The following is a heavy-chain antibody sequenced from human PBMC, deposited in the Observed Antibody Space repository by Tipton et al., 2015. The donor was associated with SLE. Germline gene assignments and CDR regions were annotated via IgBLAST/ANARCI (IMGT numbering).Heavy chain of an antibody. CDR1: GGSISSGSYY. Sequence: TLSLTCTVSGGSISSGSYYWSWIRQPAGRGLEWIGYIYTSGSTNYNPSLKSRVTISVDTSKNQFSLKLSSVTAADTAVYYCARGREDYGDAVDYWGQGTLVTVST. V-gene: IGHV4-61*09. CDR3: ARGREDYGDAVDY. D-gene: IGHD4-17*01. J-gene: IGHJ4*02. CDR2: IYTSGST.